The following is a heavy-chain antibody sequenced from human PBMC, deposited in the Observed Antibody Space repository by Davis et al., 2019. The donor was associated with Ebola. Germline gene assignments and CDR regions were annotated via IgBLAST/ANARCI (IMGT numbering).Heavy chain of an antibody. J-gene: IGHJ3*02. D-gene: IGHD2-8*02. V-gene: IGHV1-18*04. CDR3: ARARGGTEYDAFDI. CDR1: GYTFTGYY. Sequence: ASVKVSCKASGYTFTGYYMHWVRQAPGQGLEWMGWISAYNGNTNYAQKLQGRVTMTTDTSTSTAYMELRSLRSDDTAVYYCARARGGTEYDAFDIWGQGTMVTVSS. CDR2: ISAYNGNT.